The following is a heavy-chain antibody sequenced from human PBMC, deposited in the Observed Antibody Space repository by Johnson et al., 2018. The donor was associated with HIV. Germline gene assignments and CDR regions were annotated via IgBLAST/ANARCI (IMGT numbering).Heavy chain of an antibody. Sequence: VLLVESGGGVVRPGGSLRLSCAGSGLTFHDYAMHWVRQAPGKGLEWVSGISWNSGSIGYADSVKGRFTISRDNAKNSLYLQMNSLRAEDTALYYCAREGGSYKDDAFDIWGQGTVVTVSS. J-gene: IGHJ3*02. CDR3: AREGGSYKDDAFDI. CDR2: ISWNSGSI. D-gene: IGHD1-26*01. V-gene: IGHV3-9*01. CDR1: GLTFHDYA.